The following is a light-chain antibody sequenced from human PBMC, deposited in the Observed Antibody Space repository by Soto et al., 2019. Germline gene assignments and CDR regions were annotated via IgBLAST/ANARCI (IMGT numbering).Light chain of an antibody. CDR3: QQYGSSPWT. Sequence: ELLLTQSPGTLSLAPGESGTLPCRAGQSVSSYLAWYQQKPGQAHRLLIYGASNRATGIPDRVSGSGSGTDFTLTISRLEPEDCAVYYCQQYGSSPWTFGQGTKVDI. CDR2: GAS. CDR1: QSVSSY. J-gene: IGKJ1*01. V-gene: IGKV3-20*01.